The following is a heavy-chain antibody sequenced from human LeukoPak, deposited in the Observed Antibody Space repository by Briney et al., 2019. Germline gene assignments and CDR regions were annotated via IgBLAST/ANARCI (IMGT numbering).Heavy chain of an antibody. D-gene: IGHD2-2*02. CDR2: IIPIFGTG. CDR1: GGTFSSYA. J-gene: IGHJ3*02. V-gene: IGHV1-69*13. CDR3: ARAIPAYDAFDI. Sequence: GASVKVSCKASGGTFSSYAISWVRQAPGQGLEWMGGIIPIFGTGIYAQKFQGRVTITAHESTSTAYMELSSLRPEDTAVYYCARAIPAYDAFDIWGQGTVVTVSS.